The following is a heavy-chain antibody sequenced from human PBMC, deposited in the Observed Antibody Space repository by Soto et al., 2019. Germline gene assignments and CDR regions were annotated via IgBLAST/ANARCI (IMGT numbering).Heavy chain of an antibody. V-gene: IGHV4-30-2*01. D-gene: IGHD2-21*01. CDR2: IYHSGNI. J-gene: IGHJ5*02. CDR1: GGSISSGGYS. Sequence: QLQLQESGSGLVKPSQTLSLTCAVSGGSISSGGYSWSWIRQPPGKGLEWIGYIYHSGNIYYNPSLXSXXTISADRSKNQFSLKLSSVTAAATAVYYCARIPSPWGQGTLVTVSS. CDR3: ARIPSP.